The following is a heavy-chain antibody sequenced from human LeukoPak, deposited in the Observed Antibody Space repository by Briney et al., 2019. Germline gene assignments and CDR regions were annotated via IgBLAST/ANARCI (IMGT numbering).Heavy chain of an antibody. CDR2: ITGSGTST. CDR1: GFTFSNYA. Sequence: GASLRLSCVASGFTFSNYAMSWVRQAPGKGLEWVSAITGSGTSTYYADSLKGRFTISRDNSKNTVFLQMNSLRHEDTAIYYCVIWGDYDVLTGYYVPDDWGQGTLVTVSS. D-gene: IGHD3-9*01. V-gene: IGHV3-23*01. J-gene: IGHJ4*02. CDR3: VIWGDYDVLTGYYVPDD.